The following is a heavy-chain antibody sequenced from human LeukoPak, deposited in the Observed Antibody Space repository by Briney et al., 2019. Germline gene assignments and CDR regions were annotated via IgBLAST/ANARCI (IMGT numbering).Heavy chain of an antibody. J-gene: IGHJ4*02. V-gene: IGHV3-30*03. CDR3: ATGLRWFLTDY. Sequence: GGSLRLSCAASGFTFSSYGMHWVRQAPGKGLEWVAVISYDGSNKYYADSVKGRFTISRDNSKNTLYLQMNSLRAEDTAVYYCATGLRWFLTDYWGQGTLVTVSS. CDR1: GFTFSSYG. CDR2: ISYDGSNK. D-gene: IGHD4-23*01.